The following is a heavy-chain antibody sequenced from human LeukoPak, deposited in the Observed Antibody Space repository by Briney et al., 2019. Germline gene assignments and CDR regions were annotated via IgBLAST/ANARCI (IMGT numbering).Heavy chain of an antibody. Sequence: GGSLRLSCAASGFTFSNYAMSWVRQAPGKGLEWVSAISGSGGSTYYPDSVKGRFTISRDNSKNTLYLQMNSLRAEDTAVYYCARETYYDSSGAPLFDYWGQGTLVTVSS. J-gene: IGHJ4*02. D-gene: IGHD3-22*01. CDR2: ISGSGGST. V-gene: IGHV3-23*01. CDR1: GFTFSNYA. CDR3: ARETYYDSSGAPLFDY.